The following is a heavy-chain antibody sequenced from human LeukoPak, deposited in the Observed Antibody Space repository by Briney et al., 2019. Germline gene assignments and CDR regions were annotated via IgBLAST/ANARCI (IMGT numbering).Heavy chain of an antibody. D-gene: IGHD4-17*01. Sequence: SETLSLTCTVSGGSIGSGDYYWSWIRQPPGKGLEWIGYIYYSGSTYYNPSLKSRVTISVDTSKNQFSLKLSSVTAADTAVYYCARAWTTVTTVDYWGQGTLVTVSS. CDR1: GGSIGSGDYY. CDR2: IYYSGST. V-gene: IGHV4-30-4*08. CDR3: ARAWTTVTTVDY. J-gene: IGHJ4*02.